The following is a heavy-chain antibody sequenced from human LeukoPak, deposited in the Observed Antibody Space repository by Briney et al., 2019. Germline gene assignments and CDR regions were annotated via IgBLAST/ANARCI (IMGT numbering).Heavy chain of an antibody. V-gene: IGHV4-31*03. CDR3: ARAGAFDYYYGMDV. J-gene: IGHJ6*02. D-gene: IGHD7-27*01. CDR2: IYYSGST. CDR1: GGSLSSGGYY. Sequence: SETLSLTCTVSGGSLSSGGYYWRWIRQHPGKGLEWLGYIYYSGSTYYNPSLKSRVTISVDTSKNQFSLKLSSVTAADTAVYYCARAGAFDYYYGMDVWGQGTTVTVSS.